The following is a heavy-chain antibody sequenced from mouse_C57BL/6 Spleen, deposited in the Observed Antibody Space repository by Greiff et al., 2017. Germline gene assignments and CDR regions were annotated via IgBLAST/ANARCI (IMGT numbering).Heavy chain of an antibody. CDR3: ARQGQDGYYYYFDY. CDR2: ISNGGGST. V-gene: IGHV5-12*01. D-gene: IGHD2-3*01. J-gene: IGHJ2*01. Sequence: EVQLVESGGGLVQPGGSLKLSCAASGFTFSDYYMYWVRQTPEKRLEWVAYISNGGGSTYYPDTVKGRFTISRDNAKNTLYLQMSRLKSEDTAMYYCARQGQDGYYYYFDYWGQGTTLTVSS. CDR1: GFTFSDYY.